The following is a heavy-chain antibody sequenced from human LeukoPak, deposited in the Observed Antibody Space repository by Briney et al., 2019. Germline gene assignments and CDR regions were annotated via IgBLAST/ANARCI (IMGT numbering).Heavy chain of an antibody. CDR3: ARGGDYVGTTWFDP. CDR1: GFTFSSYE. Sequence: PGGSLRLSCAASGFTFSSYEMNWGRQAPGKGLEWVSYISSSGSTIYYADSVKGRFTISRDNAKNSLYLQMNSLRAEDTAVYYCARGGDYVGTTWFDPWGQGTLVTVSS. D-gene: IGHD4-17*01. CDR2: ISSSGSTI. V-gene: IGHV3-48*03. J-gene: IGHJ5*02.